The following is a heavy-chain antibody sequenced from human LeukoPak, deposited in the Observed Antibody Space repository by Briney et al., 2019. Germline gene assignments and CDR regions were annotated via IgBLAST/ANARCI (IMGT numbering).Heavy chain of an antibody. CDR1: GYTFTGYY. J-gene: IGHJ4*02. Sequence: ASVKVSCKASGYTFTGYYMHWVRQAPGQGLEWMGWINPNSGGTNYAQKFQGRVTMTRDTSTSTAYMELSRLRSDDTAVYYCARFTTSIAAAGYDNWGQGTLVTVSS. CDR2: INPNSGGT. D-gene: IGHD6-13*01. CDR3: ARFTTSIAAAGYDN. V-gene: IGHV1-2*02.